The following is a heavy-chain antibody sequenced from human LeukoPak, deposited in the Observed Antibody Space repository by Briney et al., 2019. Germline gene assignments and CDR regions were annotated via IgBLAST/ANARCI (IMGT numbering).Heavy chain of an antibody. CDR1: GVSFNDYY. V-gene: IGHV4-34*01. J-gene: IGHJ4*02. D-gene: IGHD4-17*01. Sequence: SETLSLTCAVSGVSFNDYYWSWVRQTPGKGLEWIGEINHSGYTNDSPSLKSRVTLPIDTSRKQFSLNLRSVTVADTGIYYCTRMTTGHDYWGQGTLVTVSS. CDR2: INHSGYT. CDR3: TRMTTGHDY.